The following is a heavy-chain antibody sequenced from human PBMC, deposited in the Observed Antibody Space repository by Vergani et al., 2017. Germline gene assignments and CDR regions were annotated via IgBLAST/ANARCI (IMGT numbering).Heavy chain of an antibody. CDR3: TKAGQYDSDNFHDS. V-gene: IGHV3-30*02. CDR2: IQYDGSDI. CDR1: GFSVSNSG. D-gene: IGHD3-22*01. J-gene: IGHJ1*01. Sequence: QVQLVESGGGVVQPGGSLRLSCVASGFSVSNSGMHWVRQTPGKGLEWVAFIQYDGSDIFYADFVEGRFTISRDNSKTTVFLQMNSLRADDSAVYYCTKAGQYDSDNFHDSWGQGALVTVAS.